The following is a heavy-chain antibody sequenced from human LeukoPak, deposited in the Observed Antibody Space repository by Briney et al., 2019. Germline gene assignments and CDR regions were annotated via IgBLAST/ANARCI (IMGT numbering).Heavy chain of an antibody. Sequence: GASVKVSCKASGYTFTSYAISWVRQAPGQGLEWMGRIIPILGIANYAQKFQGRVTITADKSTSTAYMELSSLRSEDTAVYYCARDAPLSCSGGSCYSDDTDYWGQGTLVTVSS. CDR1: GYTFTSYA. D-gene: IGHD2-15*01. CDR3: ARDAPLSCSGGSCYSDDTDY. V-gene: IGHV1-69*04. CDR2: IIPILGIA. J-gene: IGHJ4*02.